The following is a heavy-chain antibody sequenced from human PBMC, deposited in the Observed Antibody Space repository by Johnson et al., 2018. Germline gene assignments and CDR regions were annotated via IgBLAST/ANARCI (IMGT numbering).Heavy chain of an antibody. D-gene: IGHD2-2*01. Sequence: VQLVQAGGGLVKPGGSIRLACAASGFTFSNAWMSWVRQAPGKGLEWVGRIKRKTEGGTTTDYAAPVKDGFTIPRDDSTNTLFLQMNSLQTEDTAVYYCTTVLVVPAAKYYYYYGMDVWGQGTTVTVSS. CDR3: TTVLVVPAAKYYYYYGMDV. J-gene: IGHJ6*02. CDR1: GFTFSNAW. CDR2: IKRKTEGGTTT. V-gene: IGHV3-15*01.